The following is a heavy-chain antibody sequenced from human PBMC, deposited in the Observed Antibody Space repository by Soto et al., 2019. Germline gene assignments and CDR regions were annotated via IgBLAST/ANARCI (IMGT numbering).Heavy chain of an antibody. V-gene: IGHV3-23*01. Sequence: GGSLRLSCAASGFTFSNYAMSWVRQAPGKELEWVSSISSSGGSTDYADSVKGRFTISRDNSKNTLNLQMNSLGAEDTAIYFCAKSYHLSWYDSWGQGTLVTVSS. CDR2: ISSSGGST. CDR3: AKSYHLSWYDS. J-gene: IGHJ5*01. CDR1: GFTFSNYA. D-gene: IGHD3-16*01.